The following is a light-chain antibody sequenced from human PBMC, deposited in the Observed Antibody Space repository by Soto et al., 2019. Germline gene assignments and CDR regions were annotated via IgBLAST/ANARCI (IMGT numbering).Light chain of an antibody. CDR2: DAS. Sequence: EIVLTQSPATLSLSPGQGATLSCRASQNINNYLAWYRQKPGQAPTLLIFDASTRATGIPPRFSGSGSGTDFTLTISSLEPEYFAIYYCQFRSFRPEITFGGGTKVEI. V-gene: IGKV3-11*01. CDR3: QFRSFRPEIT. J-gene: IGKJ4*01. CDR1: QNINNY.